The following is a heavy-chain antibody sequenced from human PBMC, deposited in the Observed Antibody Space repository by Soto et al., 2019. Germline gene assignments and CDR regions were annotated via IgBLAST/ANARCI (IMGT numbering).Heavy chain of an antibody. D-gene: IGHD4-17*01. V-gene: IGHV4-39*01. CDR3: ARHSADDYGATEIDY. Sequence: SETLSLTCTVSGGSISSSSYYWGWIRQPPGKGLEWIGSIYYSGSTYYNPSLKSRVTISVDTSKNQFSLKLSSVTAADTAVYYCARHSADDYGATEIDYCGQGTLVTVSS. J-gene: IGHJ4*02. CDR1: GGSISSSSYY. CDR2: IYYSGST.